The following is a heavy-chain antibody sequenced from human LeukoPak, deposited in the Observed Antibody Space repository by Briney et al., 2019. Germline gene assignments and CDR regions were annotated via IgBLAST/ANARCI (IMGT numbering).Heavy chain of an antibody. V-gene: IGHV3-30*04. J-gene: IGHJ6*03. CDR2: ILYDGSNK. CDR1: GFTFSSYP. Sequence: GRSLRLSCEAYGFTFSSYPMHWVRQAPGKGLEWVAVILYDGSNKYYADSVKGRFTISRDNSKSTLSLQMNSLRPEDTAVYFCARAHDNSASYYQYHSYMHVWGKGTTVTVSS. CDR3: ARAHDNSASYYQYHSYMHV. D-gene: IGHD3-22*01.